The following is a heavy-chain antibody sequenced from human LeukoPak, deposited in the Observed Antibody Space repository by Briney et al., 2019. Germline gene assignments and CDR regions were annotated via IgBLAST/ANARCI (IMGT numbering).Heavy chain of an antibody. Sequence: GGSLRLSCAASGFTFSSYAMTWVRQAPGQGLEWVSGILSGIATYYPGSVRGRCITSRDNSKSPLYVQMNSLSAEDTAVYYCVKSVASVSYHNNDCWGQGTLVTVSS. CDR1: GFTFSSYA. V-gene: IGHV3-23*01. CDR2: ILSGIAT. D-gene: IGHD3-10*01. J-gene: IGHJ4*02. CDR3: VKSVASVSYHNNDC.